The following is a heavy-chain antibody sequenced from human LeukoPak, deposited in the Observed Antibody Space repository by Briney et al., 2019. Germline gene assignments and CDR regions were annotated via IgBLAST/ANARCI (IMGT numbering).Heavy chain of an antibody. CDR1: GYSISSGYY. CDR3: ASLIAARCYY. J-gene: IGHJ4*02. D-gene: IGHD6-6*01. Sequence: SETLSLTCTVSGYSISSGYYWGWSRPPPGKGLGWIGTIYHSGTTYYNPSIKSGVTISVDTSKNQFSLKLSSVTAADTAVYYCASLIAARCYYWGQGTLVAVSS. CDR2: IYHSGTT. V-gene: IGHV4-38-2*02.